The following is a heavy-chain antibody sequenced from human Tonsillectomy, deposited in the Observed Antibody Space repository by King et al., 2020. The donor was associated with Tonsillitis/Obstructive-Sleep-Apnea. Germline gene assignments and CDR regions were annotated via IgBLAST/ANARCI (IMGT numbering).Heavy chain of an antibody. CDR3: ARDDILTGTLSH. CDR2: ISGFNGNT. Sequence: QIQLVQSGAEVKKPGASVKVSCKASNYVFTSYGISWVRQAPGQGLEWMGWISGFNGNTNYAQKTQGRVTMTIDTSTSTAYMELRSLRSDDTAVYYCARDDILTGTLSHWGQGTLVTVSS. V-gene: IGHV1-18*04. J-gene: IGHJ4*02. D-gene: IGHD3-9*01. CDR1: NYVFTSYG.